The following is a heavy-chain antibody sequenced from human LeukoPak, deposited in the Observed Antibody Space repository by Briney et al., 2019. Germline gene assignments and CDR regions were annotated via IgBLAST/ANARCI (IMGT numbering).Heavy chain of an antibody. V-gene: IGHV1-2*02. CDR3: ARGSGDFWSGYYSYGMDV. CDR1: GYTFTGYY. Sequence: ASVKVSCKVSGYTFTGYYMHWVRQAPGQGLEWMGWINPNSGGTNYAQKFQGRVTMTRDTSISTAYMELSRLRSDDTAVYYCARGSGDFWSGYYSYGMDVWGQGTTVTVSS. CDR2: INPNSGGT. J-gene: IGHJ6*02. D-gene: IGHD3-3*01.